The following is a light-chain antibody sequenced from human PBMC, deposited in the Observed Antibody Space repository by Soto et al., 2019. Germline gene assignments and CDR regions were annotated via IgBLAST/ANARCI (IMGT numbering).Light chain of an antibody. CDR2: EVT. J-gene: IGLJ1*01. Sequence: QSALTQPASVSGSPGQSITISCTGTNSDVGGHNYVSWYQQHPGRAPKLIIYEVTNRPSGVSSRFSGSKSGNRASLTISGLLAEDEADYYCSSYTSSSTLDYVFGTGTKVTVL. V-gene: IGLV2-14*01. CDR1: NSDVGGHNY. CDR3: SSYTSSSTLDYV.